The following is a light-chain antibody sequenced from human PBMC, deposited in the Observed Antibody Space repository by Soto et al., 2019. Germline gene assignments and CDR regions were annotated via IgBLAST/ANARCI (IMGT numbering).Light chain of an antibody. V-gene: IGKV1-17*01. CDR1: QGIKND. CDR2: AAS. CDR3: LHHYTYPRT. Sequence: DIQMTQSPSSLSASVGDRVTITCRTSQGIKNDLAWYQQKPGKAPKRLISAASNLQSGVPSRFSGRGSGTQFTLIISSLQPEDSATYYCLHHYTYPRTFGQGTNLKI. J-gene: IGKJ2*01.